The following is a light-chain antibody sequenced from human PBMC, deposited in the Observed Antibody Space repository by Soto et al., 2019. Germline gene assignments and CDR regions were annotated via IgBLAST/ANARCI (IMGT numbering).Light chain of an antibody. Sequence: VLTQSPGTLVLSPGARATLSCRASQSVNKAYLVWYQVKPGQAHRRLIYGASSRATGIPDRFSGRGFGTDLTLNIRRLEPEDGEVYYCQHSGDFRWTFCQGTKVDIK. J-gene: IGKJ1*01. V-gene: IGKV3-20*01. CDR1: QSVNKAY. CDR3: QHSGDFRWT. CDR2: GAS.